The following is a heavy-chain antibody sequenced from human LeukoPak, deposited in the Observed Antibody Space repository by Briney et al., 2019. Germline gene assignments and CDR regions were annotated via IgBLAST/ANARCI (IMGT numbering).Heavy chain of an antibody. Sequence: GGSLRLSCATSGFTVSSNYMSWVRQAPGKGLEWVSVIYDSGTTYYADAVKGRFLIFRDTFKNTVDLQMNSLRVEYTAVYYCAGSRSSGWYAYWGHGTMVTVPS. V-gene: IGHV3-53*01. J-gene: IGHJ4*01. CDR1: GFTVSSNY. CDR3: AGSRSSGWYAY. CDR2: IYDSGTT. D-gene: IGHD6-19*01.